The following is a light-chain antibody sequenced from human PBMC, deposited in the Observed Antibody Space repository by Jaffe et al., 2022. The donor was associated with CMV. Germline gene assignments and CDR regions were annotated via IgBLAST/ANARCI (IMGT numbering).Light chain of an antibody. Sequence: QSILTQPPSVSAAPGQRVAISCSGSISNIGRNYVSWYQQLPGTAPRLLIYDTDKRPSGIPDRFFGSKSGTSATLGITGLQTGDEADYYCVTWDGSLTAVFGTGTRVTVL. CDR3: VTWDGSLTAV. V-gene: IGLV1-51*02. CDR2: DTD. CDR1: ISNIGRNY. J-gene: IGLJ1*01.